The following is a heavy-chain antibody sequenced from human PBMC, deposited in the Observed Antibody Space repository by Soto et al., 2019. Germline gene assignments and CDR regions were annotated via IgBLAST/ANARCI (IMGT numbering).Heavy chain of an antibody. J-gene: IGHJ6*02. Sequence: ASVKVSCKASGYTFTSYDINWVRQAAGQGLEWMAWMDPKSSDKGYAQKFQGRVTLTKDTSISTAYMELSSLRSEDTAVYYCARKLVGMLYGMDLWGQGTTVTVSS. CDR2: MDPKSSDK. CDR3: ARKLVGMLYGMDL. V-gene: IGHV1-8*01. D-gene: IGHD2-8*01. CDR1: GYTFTSYD.